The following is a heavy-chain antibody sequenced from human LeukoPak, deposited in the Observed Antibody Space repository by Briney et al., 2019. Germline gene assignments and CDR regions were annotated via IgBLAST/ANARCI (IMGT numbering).Heavy chain of an antibody. V-gene: IGHV3-30*04. Sequence: PGRSLRLSCVPSGFTFSTYAMYWVRQAPGKGLEWVAVIWYDGSNEHYADSVKGRFTISRDDSENTLDLQMNSLRTEDTAVYYCARGGITIFGVATYLDVWGKGTTVIVSS. J-gene: IGHJ6*03. CDR3: ARGGITIFGVATYLDV. CDR1: GFTFSTYA. CDR2: IWYDGSNE. D-gene: IGHD3-3*01.